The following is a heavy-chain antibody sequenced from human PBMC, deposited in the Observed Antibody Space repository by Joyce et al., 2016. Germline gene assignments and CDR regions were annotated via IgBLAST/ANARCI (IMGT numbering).Heavy chain of an antibody. D-gene: IGHD3-16*01. J-gene: IGHJ5*02. CDR2: IYWNDDK. V-gene: IGHV2-5*01. CDR1: GFSLTTPGEG. Sequence: QITLKESGPTLVKPTQSLTLTCSFSGFSLTTPGEGVGWIRQPPGKPLEWLGYIYWNDDKTYTPSLTTRFYINKDTSRSRVVLTMTNVQTEDTGTYDCAHRVNMCGGRVNYFGPWGQGILVTVSS. CDR3: AHRVNMCGGRVNYFGP.